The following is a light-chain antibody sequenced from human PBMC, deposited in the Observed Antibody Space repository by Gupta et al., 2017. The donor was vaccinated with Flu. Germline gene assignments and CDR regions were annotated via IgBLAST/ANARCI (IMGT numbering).Light chain of an antibody. V-gene: IGKV1-5*03. J-gene: IGKJ1*01. CDR1: QNIKTW. Sequence: DYQMTQSPSTLSASVGDRVTITCRASQNIKTWLAWFQRKPGEAPKLLIYRASTLETGVPSRFSGSGSGTEFTLTISSLQPDDFATYYWQQYYGRWTFGQGTKVEIK. CDR2: RAS. CDR3: QQYYGRWT.